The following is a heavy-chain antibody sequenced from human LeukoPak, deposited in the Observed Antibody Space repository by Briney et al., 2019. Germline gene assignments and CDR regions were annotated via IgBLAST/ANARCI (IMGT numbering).Heavy chain of an antibody. CDR2: IIPIFDTA. D-gene: IGHD2-21*02. Sequence: GASVKVSCKASGGTFSSYAISWVRQAPAQGLEWMGVIIPIFDTANYTQKFQGRVTITTDESTSPAYMELSSQRSEDTAVYYCARESVTYCGGDCYAFDIWGQGTMVTVSS. J-gene: IGHJ3*02. V-gene: IGHV1-69*05. CDR3: ARESVTYCGGDCYAFDI. CDR1: GGTFSSYA.